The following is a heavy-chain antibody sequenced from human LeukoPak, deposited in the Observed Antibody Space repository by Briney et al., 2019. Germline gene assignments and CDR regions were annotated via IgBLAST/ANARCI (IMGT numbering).Heavy chain of an antibody. V-gene: IGHV3-53*01. CDR3: ARGVWD. Sequence: PGGSLRLSCAASGFTVSNNYLNWVRQAPGKGLEWVSVIYSGGSTYYADSAKGRFTISRDNSKNTLSLQMNSLRAEDTAVYYCARGVWDWGQGTLVTVSS. CDR1: GFTVSNNY. CDR2: IYSGGST. J-gene: IGHJ4*02. D-gene: IGHD1-26*01.